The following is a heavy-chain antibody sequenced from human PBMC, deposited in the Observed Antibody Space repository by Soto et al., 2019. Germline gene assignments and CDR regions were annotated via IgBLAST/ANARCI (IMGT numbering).Heavy chain of an antibody. CDR3: AKDRTKYYDSSGYGFDY. D-gene: IGHD3-22*01. J-gene: IGHJ4*02. CDR1: GFTFDDYA. V-gene: IGHV3-9*01. CDR2: INWESGNI. Sequence: EVQLVESGGGLVQPGRSLRLSCAASGFTFDDYAMHWVRQAPGKGLEWVSGINWESGNIGYADSVKGRLTISRDNAKNSLYLQMNSLRAEDTALYYCAKDRTKYYDSSGYGFDYWGQGTLVTVSS.